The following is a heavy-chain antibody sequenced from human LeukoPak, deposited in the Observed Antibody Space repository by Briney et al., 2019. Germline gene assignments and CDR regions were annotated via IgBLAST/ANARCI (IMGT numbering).Heavy chain of an antibody. CDR1: GYTFTSYF. D-gene: IGHD4-23*01. CDR3: ATAKFGGNSYFDY. V-gene: IGHV1-46*01. CDR2: INPSGGST. J-gene: IGHJ4*02. Sequence: ASVKVSCKASGYTFTSYFIHWVRQAPGQGLEWMGIINPSGGSTNYAQKFQGRVTMTRDTSTSTVYMELSSLRSEDTAVYYCATAKFGGNSYFDYWGQGTLVTVCS.